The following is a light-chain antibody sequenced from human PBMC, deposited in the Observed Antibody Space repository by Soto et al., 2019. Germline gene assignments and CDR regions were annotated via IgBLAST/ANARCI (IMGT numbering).Light chain of an antibody. CDR1: QSVSSSY. CDR2: DAS. V-gene: IGKV3-20*01. CDR3: QQYGTSPRT. Sequence: VLMQSPGTLSLSPGERATLSCRASQSVSSSYLAWYQLKPGQAPRLLIFDASSRATGIPDRFSGSGSGTDFTLSISRLEPEDFAVYYCQQYGTSPRTFGQGTKVDIK. J-gene: IGKJ1*01.